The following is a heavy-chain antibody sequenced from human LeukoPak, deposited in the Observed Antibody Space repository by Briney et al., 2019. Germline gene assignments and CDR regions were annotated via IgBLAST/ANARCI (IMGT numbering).Heavy chain of an antibody. CDR1: GFTFSSYA. CDR3: ARLEYYYVSGNYYKLFDY. D-gene: IGHD3-10*01. J-gene: IGHJ4*02. CDR2: ISSSGSTI. Sequence: GGSLRLSCAASGFTFSSYAMNWVRQAPGKGLEWVSDISSSGSTIYFADSVKGRFTISRDNAKNSLYLQMNSLRDEDTAVYYCARLEYYYVSGNYYKLFDYWGQGTLVTVCS. V-gene: IGHV3-48*02.